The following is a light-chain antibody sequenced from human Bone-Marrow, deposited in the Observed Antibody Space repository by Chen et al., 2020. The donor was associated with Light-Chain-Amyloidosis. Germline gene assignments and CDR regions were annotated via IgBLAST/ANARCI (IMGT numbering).Light chain of an antibody. J-gene: IGLJ2*01. CDR3: CSTAGRSTLV. CDR1: SGDVGGYDF. Sequence: QSALTQPRSVSGSPGPSVTISCTGTSGDVGGYDFVSWYQQYPVRAPKLIIYDVSKRPSGVPDRFAGSKSGNTASLTISGLQAADEADYYCCSTAGRSTLVFGGGTTLTVL. CDR2: DVS. V-gene: IGLV2-11*02.